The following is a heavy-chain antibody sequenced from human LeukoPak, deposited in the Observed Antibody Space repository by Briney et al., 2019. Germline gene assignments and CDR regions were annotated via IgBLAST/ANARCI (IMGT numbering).Heavy chain of an antibody. CDR1: GGSFSGHY. V-gene: IGHV4-34*01. Sequence: SETLSLTCDVYGGSFSGHYWSWIRQFPGKGLEWIGEINHSGSTNYNPSLKSRVTISVDTSKNQFSLKLSSVTAADTAVYYCARGAAAGFQGGYYYYYYMDVWGKGTTVTISS. CDR2: INHSGST. J-gene: IGHJ6*03. CDR3: ARGAAAGFQGGYYYYYYMDV. D-gene: IGHD6-13*01.